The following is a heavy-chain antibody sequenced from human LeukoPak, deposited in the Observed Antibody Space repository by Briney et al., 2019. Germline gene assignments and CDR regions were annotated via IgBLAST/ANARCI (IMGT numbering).Heavy chain of an antibody. D-gene: IGHD1-20*01. J-gene: IGHJ4*02. CDR3: ARGVDDITFDY. CDR2: INPNSGGT. CDR1: GYTFTSYG. V-gene: IGHV1-2*02. Sequence: ASVKVSYKASGYTFTSYGISWVRQAPGQGLEWMGWINPNSGGTNYAQKFQGRVTMTRDTSISTAYMELSRLRSDDTAVYYCARGVDDITFDYWGQGTLVTVSS.